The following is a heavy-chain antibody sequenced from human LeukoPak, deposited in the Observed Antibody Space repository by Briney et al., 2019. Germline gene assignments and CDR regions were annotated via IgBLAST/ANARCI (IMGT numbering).Heavy chain of an antibody. CDR2: IKEDGSEI. CDR3: ARDKTAAGFFLFHYGMDA. Sequence: GGSLRLSCAASGFTFNFYWMSWVRQAPGKGLEWVASIKEDGSEIHYLDSVRGRFTISRDNAKNSLYLEGNSLRGDDTAVYFCARDKTAAGFFLFHYGMDAWGQGTTVSVSS. J-gene: IGHJ6*02. D-gene: IGHD2-21*02. CDR1: GFTFNFYW. V-gene: IGHV3-7*01.